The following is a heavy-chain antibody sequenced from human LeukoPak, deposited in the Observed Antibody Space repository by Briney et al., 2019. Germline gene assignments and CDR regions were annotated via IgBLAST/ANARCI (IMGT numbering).Heavy chain of an antibody. V-gene: IGHV1-18*01. CDR3: ARSRIAVAGPYWYFDL. CDR2: ISAYNGNT. D-gene: IGHD6-19*01. CDR1: DYTFTSYG. Sequence: RASVKVSCKGSDYTFTSYGISWVRQAPGQGLEWMGWISAYNGNTNYAQKLQGRVTMSTDTSTSTAYMELRSLRSDDTAVYYCARSRIAVAGPYWYFDLWGRGTLVTVSS. J-gene: IGHJ2*01.